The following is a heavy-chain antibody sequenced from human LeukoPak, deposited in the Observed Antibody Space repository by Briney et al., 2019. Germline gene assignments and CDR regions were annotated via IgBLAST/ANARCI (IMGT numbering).Heavy chain of an antibody. Sequence: PGGSLRLSCAASGFTFSSYAMSWVRQAPGKGLEWVSAISGSGGSTYYADSVKGRFTISRDTSKNTLYLQMNSLRAEDTAVYYCAMGGYNWNPNPFDYWGQGTLVTVSS. CDR1: GFTFSSYA. J-gene: IGHJ4*02. D-gene: IGHD1-20*01. CDR3: AMGGYNWNPNPFDY. CDR2: ISGSGGST. V-gene: IGHV3-23*01.